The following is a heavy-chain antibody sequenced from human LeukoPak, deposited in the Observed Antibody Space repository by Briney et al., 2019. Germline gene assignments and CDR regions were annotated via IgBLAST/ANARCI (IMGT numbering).Heavy chain of an antibody. CDR1: GGSISSSSYY. J-gene: IGHJ4*02. CDR3: AREPRRYGDYAGAYPKPD. V-gene: IGHV4-39*07. D-gene: IGHD4-17*01. CDR2: IYYSGST. Sequence: SETLSLTCTVSGGSISSSSYYWGWIRQPPGKGLEWIGSIYYSGSTYYNPPLKSRVTISVDTSKNQFSLKLSSVTAADTAVYYCAREPRRYGDYAGAYPKPDWGQGTLVTVSS.